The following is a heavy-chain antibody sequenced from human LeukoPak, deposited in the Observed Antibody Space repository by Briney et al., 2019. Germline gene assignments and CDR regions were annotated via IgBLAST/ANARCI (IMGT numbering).Heavy chain of an antibody. J-gene: IGHJ3*02. V-gene: IGHV3-9*01. CDR1: GFSFADYA. CDR2: ISRNSGTI. Sequence: GRSLRLSCAASGFSFADYARHGVRQAPGKGLEWVAGISRNSGTIDYADSVRGRFTISSDNAKNSLSLQVDSLRPEDTALYYCVKKGDTFDMWGQGTMVTVSS. CDR3: VKKGDTFDM.